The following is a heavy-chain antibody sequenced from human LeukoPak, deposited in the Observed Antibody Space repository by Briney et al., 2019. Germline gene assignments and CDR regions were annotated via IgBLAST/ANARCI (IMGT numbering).Heavy chain of an antibody. Sequence: PGGSLRLSCAASGFTFSSYAMSWVRQAPGKGLEWVSTIGGSGDNTYYADSVKGRATISRDNSKNTVYLQMKSLRAEDTAVYYCAKERTFGAHWYFDLWGRGTLVTVSS. CDR1: GFTFSSYA. J-gene: IGHJ2*01. CDR3: AKERTFGAHWYFDL. V-gene: IGHV3-23*01. CDR2: IGGSGDNT. D-gene: IGHD3-10*01.